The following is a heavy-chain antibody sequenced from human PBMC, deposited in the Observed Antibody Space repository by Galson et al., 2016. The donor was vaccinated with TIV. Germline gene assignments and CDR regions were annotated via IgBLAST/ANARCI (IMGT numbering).Heavy chain of an antibody. CDR1: TFKVSDNY. CDR2: ISSGGTT. CDR3: ARERRHCGNECYLYYYFGMDV. D-gene: IGHD2-21*01. J-gene: IGHJ6*02. V-gene: IGHV3-66*02. Sequence: SLRLSCAASTFKVSDNYMTWVRQAPGKGLEWVSIISSGGTTHYANSVRGRFTMSRDTDKNTVYLQMNNLKAEDTAVHYCARERRHCGNECYLYYYFGMDVWGQGATVTVSS.